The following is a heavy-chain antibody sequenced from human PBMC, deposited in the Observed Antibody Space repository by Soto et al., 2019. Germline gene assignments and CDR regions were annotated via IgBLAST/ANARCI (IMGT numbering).Heavy chain of an antibody. CDR1: GFTFSTYS. CDR2: ISDSSHTI. CDR3: ARDRSSSSTSIFDY. Sequence: PGGSLRLSCAASGFTFSTYSFNWARQAPGKGLEWLSYISDSSHTIYLADSVKGRFIVSRDDAKNSVYLQMHRLRDDDTAVYYCARDRSSSSTSIFDYWGQGTLVTVSS. J-gene: IGHJ4*02. D-gene: IGHD6-6*01. V-gene: IGHV3-48*02.